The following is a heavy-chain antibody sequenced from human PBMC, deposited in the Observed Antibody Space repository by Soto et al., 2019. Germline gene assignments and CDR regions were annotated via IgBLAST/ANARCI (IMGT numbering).Heavy chain of an antibody. CDR1: GGSISSYY. Sequence: PSETLSLTCTVSGGSISSYYWSWIRQPPGKGLEWIGYIYYSGSTNYNPSLKSRVTISVDRSKNQFSLKLSSVTAADTAVYYCARQGYSGYDLDYWGQGTLVTVSS. V-gene: IGHV4-59*08. D-gene: IGHD5-12*01. J-gene: IGHJ4*02. CDR3: ARQGYSGYDLDY. CDR2: IYYSGST.